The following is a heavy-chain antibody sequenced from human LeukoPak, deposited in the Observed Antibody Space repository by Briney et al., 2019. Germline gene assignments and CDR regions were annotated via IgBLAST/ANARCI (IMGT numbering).Heavy chain of an antibody. V-gene: IGHV3-7*01. CDR2: IKQDGSEK. D-gene: IGHD5-18*01. J-gene: IGHJ3*02. CDR1: GFTFSSYW. Sequence: GGSLRLSCAASGFTFSSYWMSWVRQAPGKGLEWVANIKQDGSEKYYVDSVKGRFTISRDNAKNSLYLQMNSLRAEDTAVYYCARDLRNVDTAMVDDAFDIWGQGTMVTVSS. CDR3: ARDLRNVDTAMVDDAFDI.